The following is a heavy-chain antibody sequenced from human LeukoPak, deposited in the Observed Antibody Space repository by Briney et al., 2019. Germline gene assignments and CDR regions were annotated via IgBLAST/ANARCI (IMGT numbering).Heavy chain of an antibody. D-gene: IGHD3-10*01. J-gene: IGHJ4*02. V-gene: IGHV3-73*01. CDR3: ARWWFGEFCFDY. Sequence: PGGSLRLSCAASGFTFSGSAMHWVRQASGKGLEWVGRIRSKTNSYAPEYAVSVEGRFTISRDDSKNTVYLQMNSLRAEDTAVYYCARWWFGEFCFDYWGQGTLVTVSS. CDR2: IRSKTNSYAP. CDR1: GFTFSGSA.